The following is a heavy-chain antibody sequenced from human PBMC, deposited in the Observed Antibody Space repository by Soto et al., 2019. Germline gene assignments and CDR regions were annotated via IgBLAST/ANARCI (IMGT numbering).Heavy chain of an antibody. Sequence: GGSLRLSCAASGFTFSSYWMSWVRQAPGKGLEWVANIKQDGSEKYYVDSVKGRFTISRDNAKNSLYLQMNSLRAEDTAVYYCARDKEALYSDILNGYYKAYSFDYWGQGTLVTVSS. CDR3: ARDKEALYSDILNGYYKAYSFDY. D-gene: IGHD3-9*01. CDR2: IKQDGSEK. CDR1: GFTFSSYW. J-gene: IGHJ4*02. V-gene: IGHV3-7*03.